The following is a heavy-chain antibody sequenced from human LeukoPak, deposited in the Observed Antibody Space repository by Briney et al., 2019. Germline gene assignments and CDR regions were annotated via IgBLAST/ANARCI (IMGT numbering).Heavy chain of an antibody. J-gene: IGHJ4*02. CDR2: IYYSGST. CDR3: ARTSNYWSPYFDY. D-gene: IGHD1-1*01. Sequence: SETLSLTCTVSGGSISSGGYYWSWLRQHPGKGLEWIGYIYYSGSTYYNPSLKSRVTISVDTSKNQFSLKLSSVTAADTAVYYCARTSNYWSPYFDYCGQGALVTVSS. V-gene: IGHV4-31*03. CDR1: GGSISSGGYY.